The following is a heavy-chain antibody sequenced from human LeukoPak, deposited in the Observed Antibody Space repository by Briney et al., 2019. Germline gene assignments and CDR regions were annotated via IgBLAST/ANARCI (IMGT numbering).Heavy chain of an antibody. J-gene: IGHJ6*03. D-gene: IGHD3-3*01. CDR3: ARSSDDFWSGSLNYYYYYMDV. CDR1: GFTFSSYD. V-gene: IGHV3-13*01. Sequence: GGSLRLSCAASGFTFSSYDMHWVRQATGKGLEWVSAIGTAGDTYYPGSVKGRFTISRENAKNSLYLQMNSLRAGDMAVYYCARSSDDFWSGSLNYYYYYMDVWGKGTTVTVSS. CDR2: IGTAGDT.